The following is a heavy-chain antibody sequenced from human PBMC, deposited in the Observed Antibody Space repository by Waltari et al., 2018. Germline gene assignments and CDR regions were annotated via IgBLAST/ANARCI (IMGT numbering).Heavy chain of an antibody. CDR2: IIPIFGTA. V-gene: IGHV1-69*05. Sequence: QVQLVQSGAEVKKPGASVKVSCKASGYTFTSYGISWVRQAPGQGLEWMGGIIPIFGTANYAQKFQGRVTITTDESTSTAYMELSSLRSEDTAVYYCARGKQLGDPYFDYWGQGTLVTVSS. J-gene: IGHJ4*02. CDR1: GYTFTSYG. D-gene: IGHD6-6*01. CDR3: ARGKQLGDPYFDY.